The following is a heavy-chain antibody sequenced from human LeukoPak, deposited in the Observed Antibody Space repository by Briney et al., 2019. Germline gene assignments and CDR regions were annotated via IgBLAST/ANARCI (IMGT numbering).Heavy chain of an antibody. J-gene: IGHJ4*02. CDR1: GFTVSSNY. D-gene: IGHD6-13*01. CDR2: VYTGGST. V-gene: IGHV3-53*01. Sequence: GGSLRLSCAASGFTVSSNYMTWVRQAPGKGLEWVSVVYTGGSTYSADSVKGRFTISRDNSKNTLYLQMNSLRAEDTAVYYCARGLAAAGLYFDYWGQGTLVAVSS. CDR3: ARGLAAAGLYFDY.